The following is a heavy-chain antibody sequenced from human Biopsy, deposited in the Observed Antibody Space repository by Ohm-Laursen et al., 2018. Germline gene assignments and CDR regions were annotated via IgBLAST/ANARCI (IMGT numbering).Heavy chain of an antibody. CDR2: INTSGRTI. CDR3: ARAAALSKSDY. V-gene: IGHV3-11*01. D-gene: IGHD6-25*01. CDR1: GFSFSDYY. Sequence: SLRLSCAASGFSFSDYYMSWVRQVPGTGLEWLAYINTSGRTIYYSDSVRGRFTISRDNAENSLFLQMDSLRAADTGVYYCARAAALSKSDYWGQGILVTVSS. J-gene: IGHJ4*02.